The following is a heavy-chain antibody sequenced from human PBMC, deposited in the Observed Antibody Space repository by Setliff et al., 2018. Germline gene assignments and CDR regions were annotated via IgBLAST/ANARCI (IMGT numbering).Heavy chain of an antibody. J-gene: IGHJ6*03. Sequence: SETLSLTCSVSGASISSYFWTWVRQPPGKGLEWIGNIHTSESTKYNSSLKSRVTISLDTSKRQFSLKLTSVTAADTAVYYCARALASGSYYGQSSYYMDVWGKGTTVTVSS. D-gene: IGHD3-10*01. CDR3: ARALASGSYYGQSSYYMDV. CDR2: IHTSEST. CDR1: GASISSYF. V-gene: IGHV4-4*08.